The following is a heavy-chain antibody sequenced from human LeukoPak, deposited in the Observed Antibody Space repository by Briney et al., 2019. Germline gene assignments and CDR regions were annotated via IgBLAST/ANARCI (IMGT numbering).Heavy chain of an antibody. V-gene: IGHV4-30-2*01. Sequence: PSQTLSLTCTVSGGSISSGGYYWSWIRQPPGKGLEWIGYIYHSGSTYYNPSLKSRVTVSVDTSKNQFSLKLSSVTAADTAVYYCARAHSSGKSYYFDYWGQGTLVTVSS. CDR3: ARAHSSGKSYYFDY. CDR2: IYHSGST. J-gene: IGHJ4*02. D-gene: IGHD3-22*01. CDR1: GGSISSGGYY.